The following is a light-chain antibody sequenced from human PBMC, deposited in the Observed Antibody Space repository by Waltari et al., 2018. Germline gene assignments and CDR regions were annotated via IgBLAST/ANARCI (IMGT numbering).Light chain of an antibody. CDR3: STGDDSLSGVL. J-gene: IGLJ2*01. CDR1: HSNIGANT. Sequence: QPVLTQPPSASGTPGQRVTLACSGRHSNIGANTDKRYQQLPGTAPKLLIYSDNRRFSGVPDRFSASKSGTAASLAISGLQSEDEADYYCSTGDDSLSGVLFGEGTKLTVV. CDR2: SDN. V-gene: IGLV1-44*01.